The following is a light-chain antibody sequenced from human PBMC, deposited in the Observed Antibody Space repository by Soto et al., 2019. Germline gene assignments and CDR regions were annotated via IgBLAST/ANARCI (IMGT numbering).Light chain of an antibody. CDR1: QTITNW. Sequence: DIQMTQSPSILSASVVDRVTITCRSSQTITNWLAWYQQKPGKAPRLLIYDASSLESWVPSRFSGSGSGTEFNLTINSLQPEDFATYFCQQSFTTPLTFGGGTKVDI. CDR2: DAS. CDR3: QQSFTTPLT. J-gene: IGKJ4*01. V-gene: IGKV1-5*01.